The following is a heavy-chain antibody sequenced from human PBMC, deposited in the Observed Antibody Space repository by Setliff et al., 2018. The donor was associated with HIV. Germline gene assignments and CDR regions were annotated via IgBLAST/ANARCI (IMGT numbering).Heavy chain of an antibody. CDR3: ARGRDGYKPEPFDS. V-gene: IGHV1-2*02. D-gene: IGHD5-12*01. CDR1: GHTFTSYG. CDR2: INPDTGGT. J-gene: IGHJ4*02. Sequence: ASVKVSCKASGHTFTSYGISWVRQAPGQGLEWMGWINPDTGGTNSAQRFQGRVTMTRDMSITTAYMELSSLISEDTAVYYCARGRDGYKPEPFDSWGQGTLVTVSS.